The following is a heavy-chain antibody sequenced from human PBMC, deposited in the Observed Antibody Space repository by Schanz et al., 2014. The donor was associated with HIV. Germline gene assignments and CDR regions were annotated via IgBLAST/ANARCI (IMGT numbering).Heavy chain of an antibody. J-gene: IGHJ4*02. D-gene: IGHD3-16*01. Sequence: EVQLAESGGGLVKPGGSLRLTCAASGFTFRDAWMTWVRQAPGKGLEWVGRVKSKIDGGTTDYAAPVKGRFIISREDSKNTMYLQMNRLKAEDTALYYCTTDSEPYVYWGQGTLVTVSS. V-gene: IGHV3-15*01. CDR1: GFTFRDAW. CDR3: TTDSEPYVY. CDR2: VKSKIDGGTT.